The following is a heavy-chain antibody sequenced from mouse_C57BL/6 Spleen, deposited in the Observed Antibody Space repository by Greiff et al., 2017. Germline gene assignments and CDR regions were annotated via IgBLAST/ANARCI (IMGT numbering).Heavy chain of an antibody. V-gene: IGHV1-62-2*01. CDR1: GYTFTEYT. J-gene: IGHJ2*01. D-gene: IGHD1-1*01. CDR2: FYPGSGSI. CDR3: ARHEVAYYGSSYHYFDY. Sequence: QVQLKESGAELAKPGASVKLSCKASGYTFTEYTIHWVKQRSGQGLEWIGWFYPGSGSIKYNEKFKDKATLTADKSSSTVYMELSKLTSEDSADYFCARHEVAYYGSSYHYFDYWGQGTTLTVSS.